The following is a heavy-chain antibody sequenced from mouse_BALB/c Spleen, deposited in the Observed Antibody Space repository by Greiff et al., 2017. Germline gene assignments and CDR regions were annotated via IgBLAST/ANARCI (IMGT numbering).Heavy chain of an antibody. J-gene: IGHJ3*01. CDR1: GFTFSSYG. V-gene: IGHV5-6*02. D-gene: IGHD2-3*01. Sequence: DVKLVESGGDLVKPGGSLKLSCAASGFTFSSYGMSWVRQTPDKRLEWVATISSGGSYTYYPDSVKGRFTISRDTAKNTLYLQMSSLKSEDTAMYYCARHDDGNYSAWFAYWGQGTLVTVSA. CDR3: ARHDDGNYSAWFAY. CDR2: ISSGGSYT.